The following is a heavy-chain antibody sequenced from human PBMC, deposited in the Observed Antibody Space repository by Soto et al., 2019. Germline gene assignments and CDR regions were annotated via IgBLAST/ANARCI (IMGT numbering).Heavy chain of an antibody. V-gene: IGHV3-23*01. Sequence: VQLLESGGGLVQPGGSLRLSCAASGFTFNNFAMSWVRQAPGKGLEWVSTIRWGGGTFYADSVKGRFTISRDNSKNTLDLQASSLRAEDTAVYYCAKDPWGTVTGAFDIWGQGTMVTVSS. CDR1: GFTFNNFA. CDR3: AKDPWGTVTGAFDI. CDR2: IRWGGGT. D-gene: IGHD4-17*01. J-gene: IGHJ3*02.